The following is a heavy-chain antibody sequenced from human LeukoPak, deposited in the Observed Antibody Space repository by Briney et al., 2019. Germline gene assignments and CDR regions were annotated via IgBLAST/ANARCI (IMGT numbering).Heavy chain of an antibody. V-gene: IGHV3-30-3*01. J-gene: IGHJ6*02. Sequence: GGSLRLSCAASGFTFSSYAMHWVRQAPGKGLEWVAVISYDGSNKYYADSVKGRFTISRDNSKNTLYLQMNSLRAEDTAVYYCAREGGVWWELPYYYGMDVWGQGTTVTVSS. CDR3: AREGGVWWELPYYYGMDV. CDR2: ISYDGSNK. D-gene: IGHD1-26*01. CDR1: GFTFSSYA.